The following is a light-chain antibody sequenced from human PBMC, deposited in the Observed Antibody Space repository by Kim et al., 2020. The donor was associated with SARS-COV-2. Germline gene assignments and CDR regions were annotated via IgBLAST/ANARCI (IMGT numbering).Light chain of an antibody. CDR3: QVWDSGTDDVV. Sequence: APGKTARITCGGNNIGGKSVHWYQQKPGQAPVLVIYYDSDRPSGIPERFSGSNSANTATLTISRVEAGDEADYYCQVWDSGTDDVVFGGGTQLTVL. CDR1: NIGGKS. J-gene: IGLJ2*01. V-gene: IGLV3-21*01. CDR2: YDS.